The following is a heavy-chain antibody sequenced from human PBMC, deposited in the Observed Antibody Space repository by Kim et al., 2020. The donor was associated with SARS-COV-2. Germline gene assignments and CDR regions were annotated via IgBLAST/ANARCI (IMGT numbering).Heavy chain of an antibody. Sequence: GGSLRLSCAASGFTFSSYAMSWVRQAPGKGLEWVSAISGSGGSTYYADSVKGRFTISRDNSKNTLYLQMNSLRAEDTAVYYCAKDWATGLYYDSSGYSPGVLVDYWGQGTLVTVSS. CDR2: ISGSGGST. CDR3: AKDWATGLYYDSSGYSPGVLVDY. V-gene: IGHV3-23*01. J-gene: IGHJ4*02. CDR1: GFTFSSYA. D-gene: IGHD3-22*01.